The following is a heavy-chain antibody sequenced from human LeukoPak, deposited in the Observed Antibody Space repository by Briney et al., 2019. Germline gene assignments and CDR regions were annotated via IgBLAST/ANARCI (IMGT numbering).Heavy chain of an antibody. Sequence: KASETLSLTCTVSGGSISSYYWSWIRQPPGEGLEWIGYIYYSGSTNYNPSLKSRVTISVDTSKNQFSLKLSSVTAADTAMYYCARDYGSGNSQIFDYWGQGTLVTVSS. J-gene: IGHJ4*02. CDR3: ARDYGSGNSQIFDY. D-gene: IGHD3-10*01. V-gene: IGHV4-59*01. CDR1: GGSISSYY. CDR2: IYYSGST.